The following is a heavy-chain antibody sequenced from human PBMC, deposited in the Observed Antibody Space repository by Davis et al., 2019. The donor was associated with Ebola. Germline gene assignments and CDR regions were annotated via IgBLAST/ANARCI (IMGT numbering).Heavy chain of an antibody. CDR2: ISWNSGSI. D-gene: IGHD3-3*01. CDR3: AKEGTIFGVVGGMDV. J-gene: IGHJ6*02. CDR1: GFTFDDYA. V-gene: IGHV3-9*01. Sequence: SLKISCAASGFTFDDYAMHWVRQAPGKGLEWVSGISWNSGSIGYADSVKGRFTISRDNAKNSLYLQMNSLRAEDTALYYCAKEGTIFGVVGGMDVWSQGTTVTVSS.